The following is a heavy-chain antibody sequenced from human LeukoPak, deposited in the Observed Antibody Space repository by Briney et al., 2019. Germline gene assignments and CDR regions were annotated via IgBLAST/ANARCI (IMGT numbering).Heavy chain of an antibody. CDR3: ARDSTVTTFRTFYFDY. V-gene: IGHV3-74*01. D-gene: IGHD4-17*01. CDR2: INGDGRNI. J-gene: IGHJ4*02. CDR1: GFTFSSYW. Sequence: GGSLRLSCVASGFTFSSYWMHWVRQDPRKGLVWVSRINGDGRNINYADSVRGRFTISRDNAKNSLSLQMNSLRAEDTAVYYCARDSTVTTFRTFYFDYWGQGTLVTVSS.